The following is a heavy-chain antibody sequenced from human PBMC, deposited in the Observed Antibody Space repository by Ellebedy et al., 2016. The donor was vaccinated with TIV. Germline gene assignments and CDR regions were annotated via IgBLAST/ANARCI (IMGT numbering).Heavy chain of an antibody. Sequence: ASVKVSCKASGYTFTGYYMHWVRQAPGQGLEWMGWINPNSGGTNYAQKFQGWVTMTRDTSISTAYMELSRLRSDDTAVYYCARERYSSSWYRFDYWGRGTPVTVSS. CDR2: INPNSGGT. V-gene: IGHV1-2*04. CDR1: GYTFTGYY. D-gene: IGHD6-13*01. CDR3: ARERYSSSWYRFDY. J-gene: IGHJ4*02.